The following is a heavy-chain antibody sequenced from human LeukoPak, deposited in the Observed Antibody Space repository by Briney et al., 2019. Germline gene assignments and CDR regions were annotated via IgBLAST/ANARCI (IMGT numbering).Heavy chain of an antibody. D-gene: IGHD2-8*01. Sequence: GGSLRLSCAAPQFTFSSYGMHWVRQAPGKGLEWVAYIQYDGSNEQYADSVKGRFSISRDSSKNILYLQMNSLRAEDTAVYYCAKDRCSNGVGCYYYYMDVWGKGTTVTISS. V-gene: IGHV3-30*02. CDR2: IQYDGSNE. CDR3: AKDRCSNGVGCYYYYMDV. CDR1: QFTFSSYG. J-gene: IGHJ6*03.